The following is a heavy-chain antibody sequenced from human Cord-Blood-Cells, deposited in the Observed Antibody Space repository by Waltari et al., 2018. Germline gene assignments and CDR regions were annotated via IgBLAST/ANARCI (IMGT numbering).Heavy chain of an antibody. V-gene: IGHV3-23*04. CDR2: ISGSGGST. Sequence: EVQLVESGGAWVHLGGSLRSPFQASGFTFTGMARAWFPQAPGKGLEWVSAISGSGGSTYYADSVKGRFTISRDNSKNTLYLQMNSLRAEDTAVYYCAKVYSGSSYFDYWGQGTLVTVSS. CDR3: AKVYSGSSYFDY. CDR1: GFTFTGMA. D-gene: IGHD1-26*01. J-gene: IGHJ4*02.